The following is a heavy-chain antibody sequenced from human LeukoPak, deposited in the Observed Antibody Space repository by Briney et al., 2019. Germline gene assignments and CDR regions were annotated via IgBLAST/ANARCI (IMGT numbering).Heavy chain of an antibody. CDR2: ISFSGSPT. J-gene: IGHJ4*02. CDR1: GFTFSDYY. V-gene: IGHV3-11*01. Sequence: GGSLRLSCAASGFTFSDYYLSWIRQAPGTGLEWVSYISFSGSPTQYADSVKGRFTISRDNAKNSLYLQMNSLRDEDTAVYYCARDRAYYYDSSGYYYFDHWGQGTLVTVSS. CDR3: ARDRAYYYDSSGYYYFDH. D-gene: IGHD3-22*01.